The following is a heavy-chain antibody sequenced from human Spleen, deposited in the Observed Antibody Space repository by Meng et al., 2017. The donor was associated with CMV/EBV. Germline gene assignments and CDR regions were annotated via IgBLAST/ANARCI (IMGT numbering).Heavy chain of an antibody. CDR2: INYIGST. V-gene: IGHV4-61*08. J-gene: IGHJ3*02. Sequence: GSLRLSCTVSGDSVSSGDYYWSWIRQPPGKGLEWIGYINYIGSTDDNPSLKSRVTMSVGTSKNQFSLRLSSVTAADTAVYYCARYYDTRGDAFDIWGQGTMVTVSS. CDR3: ARYYDTRGDAFDI. CDR1: GDSVSSGDYY. D-gene: IGHD3-22*01.